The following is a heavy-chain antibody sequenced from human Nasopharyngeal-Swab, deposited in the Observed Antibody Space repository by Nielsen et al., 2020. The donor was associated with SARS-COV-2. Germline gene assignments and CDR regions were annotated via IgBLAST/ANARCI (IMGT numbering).Heavy chain of an antibody. CDR2: ILYDGSNK. J-gene: IGHJ4*02. Sequence: WIRQPPGKGLEWVAVILYDGSNKYYADSVKGRFTISRDNSKNTLYLQMNSLRAEDTAVYYCASNGIRFLEWLLAQPLDYWGQGTLVTVSS. V-gene: IGHV3-30*04. CDR3: ASNGIRFLEWLLAQPLDY. D-gene: IGHD3-3*01.